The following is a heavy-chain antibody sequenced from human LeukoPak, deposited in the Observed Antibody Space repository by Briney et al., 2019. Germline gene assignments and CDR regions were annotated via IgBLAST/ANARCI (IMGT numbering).Heavy chain of an antibody. Sequence: GASVKVSCKASGYTFTGYYMHWVRQAPGQGLEWMGWINPNSGGTNYAQKFQGRVTMTRDTSISTAYMELSRLRSDDTAVYYCAREHCSSTSCYYRWFDPWGQGTLVTASS. J-gene: IGHJ5*02. D-gene: IGHD2-2*01. V-gene: IGHV1-2*02. CDR1: GYTFTGYY. CDR3: AREHCSSTSCYYRWFDP. CDR2: INPNSGGT.